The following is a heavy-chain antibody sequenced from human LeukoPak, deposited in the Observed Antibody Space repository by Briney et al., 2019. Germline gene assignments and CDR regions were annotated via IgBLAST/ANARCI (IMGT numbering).Heavy chain of an antibody. V-gene: IGHV3-30*02. Sequence: GGSLRLSCAASGFTFSSYEMIWVRQAPGKGLEWVAFIRYDGSNKYYADSVKGRFTISRDNSKNTLYLQMNSLRAEDTAVYYCAKDLGDGYNYGAFDIWGQGTMVTVSS. D-gene: IGHD5-24*01. J-gene: IGHJ3*02. CDR3: AKDLGDGYNYGAFDI. CDR1: GFTFSSYE. CDR2: IRYDGSNK.